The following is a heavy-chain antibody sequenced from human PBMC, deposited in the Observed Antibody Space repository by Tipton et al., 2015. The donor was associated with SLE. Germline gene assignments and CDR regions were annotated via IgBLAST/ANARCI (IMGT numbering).Heavy chain of an antibody. CDR3: ARGRVAYYYDSSGRFDY. CDR1: GGSISSPGYY. D-gene: IGHD3-22*01. CDR2: INHSGST. J-gene: IGHJ4*02. Sequence: TLSLTCTVSGGSISSPGYYWSWIRQPPGKGLEWIGEINHSGSTNYNPSLKSRVTISVDTSKNQFSLKLSSVTAADTAVYYCARGRVAYYYDSSGRFDYWGQGTLVTVSS. V-gene: IGHV4-34*01.